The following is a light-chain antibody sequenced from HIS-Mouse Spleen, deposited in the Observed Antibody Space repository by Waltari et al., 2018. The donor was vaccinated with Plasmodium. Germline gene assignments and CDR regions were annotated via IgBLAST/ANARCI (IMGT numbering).Light chain of an antibody. J-gene: IGLJ3*02. CDR2: GKN. V-gene: IGLV3-19*01. CDR1: SLRSYY. CDR3: NSRDSSGNHQV. Sequence: SSELTQDPAVSVALGQTVRITCQGDSLRSYYASWYQQKPGQAPVLVFSGKNNRPSGIPDRFSGSSSGNTASLTITGAQAEDEADYYCNSRDSSGNHQVFGGGTKLTVL.